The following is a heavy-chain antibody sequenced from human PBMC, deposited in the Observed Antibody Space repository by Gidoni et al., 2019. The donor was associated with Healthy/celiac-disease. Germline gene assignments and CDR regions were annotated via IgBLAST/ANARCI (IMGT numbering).Heavy chain of an antibody. J-gene: IGHJ4*02. Sequence: QVQLVESGGGVVQPGRSLRLSCAASGFTFSSYGMHWVRQAPGKGLEWVAVIWYDGSNKYYADSVKGRFTISRDNSKNTLYLQMNSLRAEDTAVYYCAREVGGYGDSYYFDYWGQGTLVTVSS. CDR3: AREVGGYGDSYYFDY. CDR1: GFTFSSYG. D-gene: IGHD4-17*01. CDR2: IWYDGSNK. V-gene: IGHV3-33*01.